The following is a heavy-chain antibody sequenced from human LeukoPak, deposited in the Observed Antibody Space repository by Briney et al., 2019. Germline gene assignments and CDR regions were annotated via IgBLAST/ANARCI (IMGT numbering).Heavy chain of an antibody. CDR2: ISAYNGNT. Sequence: ASVKVSCTASGYTFTNYGISWVRQAPGQGLEWMGWISAYNGNTNYAQKLQGRVTMTTDTSTSTAYMELRSLRSDDTAVYYCARVDYYDSSGSDWGQGTLVTVSS. CDR1: GYTFTNYG. D-gene: IGHD3-22*01. CDR3: ARVDYYDSSGSD. V-gene: IGHV1-18*01. J-gene: IGHJ4*02.